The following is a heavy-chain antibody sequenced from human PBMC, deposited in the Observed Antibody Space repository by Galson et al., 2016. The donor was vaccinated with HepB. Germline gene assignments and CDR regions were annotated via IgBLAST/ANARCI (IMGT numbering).Heavy chain of an antibody. J-gene: IGHJ3*02. CDR3: ARRAELLDVFDI. V-gene: IGHV5-10-1*01. CDR1: GYQFTSW. CDR2: IDPTDSYI. D-gene: IGHD3/OR15-3a*01. Sequence: QSGAEVKKPGESLAISCQGSGYQFTSWIAWVRQMPGKGLEWKGSIDPTDSYINYSPSFEGHVSFSADKSINTAYLRWTSLKASDSAIYYCARRAELLDVFDIWGQGTMVTVS.